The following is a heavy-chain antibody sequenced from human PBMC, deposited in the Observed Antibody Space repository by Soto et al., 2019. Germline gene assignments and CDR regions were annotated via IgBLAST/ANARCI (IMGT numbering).Heavy chain of an antibody. V-gene: IGHV3-23*01. D-gene: IGHD3-22*01. Sequence: EGTLRLSCAASGFTFISYAMSWVHQAPGKGLEWVSAISGSGGSTYYADSVKGRFTISRDNSKNTLYLQMNSLRAEDTAVYYCAKVGDMRHYDSSGYYYYYYYGMDVWGQGTTVTVSS. CDR2: ISGSGGST. CDR1: GFTFISYA. CDR3: AKVGDMRHYDSSGYYYYYYYGMDV. J-gene: IGHJ6*02.